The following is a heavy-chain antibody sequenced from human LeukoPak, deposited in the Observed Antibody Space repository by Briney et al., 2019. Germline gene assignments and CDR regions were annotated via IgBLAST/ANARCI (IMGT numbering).Heavy chain of an antibody. V-gene: IGHV3-30*02. CDR3: ARDGVDSSGYYYLFDY. Sequence: GGSLRLSCAASGFTFSSYGMHWVRQAPGKGLEWVAFIRYDGSNKYYADSVKGRFTISRDNSKNTLYLQMNSLRAEDTAVYYCARDGVDSSGYYYLFDYWGQGTLVTVSS. D-gene: IGHD3-22*01. CDR2: IRYDGSNK. J-gene: IGHJ4*02. CDR1: GFTFSSYG.